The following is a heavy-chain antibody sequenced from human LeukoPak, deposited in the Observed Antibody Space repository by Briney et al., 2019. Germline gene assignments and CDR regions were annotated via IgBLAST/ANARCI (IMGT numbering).Heavy chain of an antibody. CDR2: IYSGGST. J-gene: IGHJ4*02. CDR3: ARDLLEWYFDY. Sequence: GGSLRLSCAASGLTVSSTNMSWVRQTPGKGLEWVSVIYSGGSTYYADSVKGRFTISRDNSKNTLYLQMNSLRAEDTAVYYGARDLLEWYFDYWGQGTLVTVSS. V-gene: IGHV3-66*01. D-gene: IGHD3-3*01. CDR1: GLTVSSTN.